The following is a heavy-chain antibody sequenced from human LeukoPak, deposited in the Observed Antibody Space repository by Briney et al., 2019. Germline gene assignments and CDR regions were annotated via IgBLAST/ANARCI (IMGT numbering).Heavy chain of an antibody. Sequence: PSETLSLTCTVSGGSISSYYWSWIRQPAGKGLEWIGRIYTSGSTNYNPSLKSRVTMSVDTSKNQFSLKLSSVTAADTAVYYCATRGTYYYDNSGYWGFDYWGQGTLVTVSS. CDR3: ATRGTYYYDNSGYWGFDY. CDR1: GGSISSYY. D-gene: IGHD3-22*01. CDR2: IYTSGST. J-gene: IGHJ4*02. V-gene: IGHV4-4*07.